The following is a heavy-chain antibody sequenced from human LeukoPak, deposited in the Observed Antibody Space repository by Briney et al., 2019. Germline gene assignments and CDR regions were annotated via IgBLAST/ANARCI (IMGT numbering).Heavy chain of an antibody. J-gene: IGHJ5*02. Sequence: GESLKISCKGSGYSFTNYWIGWVRQMPGKGLEWMGIIYPGDSDTRYSPSFQGQVTISADKSISTAFLQWTSLKASDTAIYYCARQRCSGTTTCYESHRWFDAWGQGTLVTVSS. V-gene: IGHV5-51*01. CDR2: IYPGDSDT. CDR3: ARQRCSGTTTCYESHRWFDA. D-gene: IGHD2-2*01. CDR1: GYSFTNYW.